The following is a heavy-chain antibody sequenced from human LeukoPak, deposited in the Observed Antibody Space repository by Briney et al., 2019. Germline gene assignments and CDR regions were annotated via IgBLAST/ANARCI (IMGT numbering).Heavy chain of an antibody. J-gene: IGHJ5*02. CDR1: GFTFNNFP. Sequence: TGGSLRLSCSASGFTFNNFPMYWVRQPPGKGLGHVSLISSNGGSTYYADSVKGRFTISRDNSKNTLYLQMSSLRAEDTAVYYCAKGGSSSSWYTWLDPWGQGALVTVSS. D-gene: IGHD6-13*01. V-gene: IGHV3-64D*06. CDR2: ISSNGGST. CDR3: AKGGSSSSWYTWLDP.